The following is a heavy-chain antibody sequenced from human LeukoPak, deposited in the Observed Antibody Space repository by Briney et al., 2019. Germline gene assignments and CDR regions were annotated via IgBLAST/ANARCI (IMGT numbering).Heavy chain of an antibody. Sequence: GGSLRLSCAASGFTFSSYSMNWVRQAPGKGLEWVSSISSSSSYIYYADSVKGRFTISRDNAKNSLYLQMNSLRAEDTAVYYCARPLLHYYDSSGYYFDAFDIWGQGTMVTVSS. CDR1: GFTFSSYS. CDR2: ISSSSSYI. D-gene: IGHD3-22*01. V-gene: IGHV3-21*01. CDR3: ARPLLHYYDSSGYYFDAFDI. J-gene: IGHJ3*02.